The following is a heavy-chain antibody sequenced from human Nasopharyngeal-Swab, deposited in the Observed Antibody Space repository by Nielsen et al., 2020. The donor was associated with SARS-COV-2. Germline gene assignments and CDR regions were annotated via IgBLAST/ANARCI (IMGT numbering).Heavy chain of an antibody. Sequence: SETLSLTCNISGASVNRGSYHWSWIRQAPGKGLEWVGEMKPSGRTNYNPSLKSRVTISVDTSNNHFFLRLSSVTAADTAVYYCAGHPADFDYWGQGALVTVSS. D-gene: IGHD6-25*01. CDR2: MKPSGRT. CDR3: AGHPADFDY. J-gene: IGHJ4*02. V-gene: IGHV4-61*03. CDR1: GASVNRGSYH.